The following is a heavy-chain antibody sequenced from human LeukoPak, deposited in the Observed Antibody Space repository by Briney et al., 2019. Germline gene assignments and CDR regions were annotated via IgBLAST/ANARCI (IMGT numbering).Heavy chain of an antibody. CDR1: GYTFTGYY. CDR3: ARGHPVLRFLEWSPHYYYYYYMDV. D-gene: IGHD3-3*01. CDR2: INPNSGGT. J-gene: IGHJ6*03. Sequence: ASVKVSCKASGYTFTGYYMHWVRQAPGQGLEWMGWINPNSGGTNYAQKFQGRVTMTRDTSISTAYMELSRLRSDDTAVYYCARGHPVLRFLEWSPHYYYYYYMDVWGKGTTVTDSS. V-gene: IGHV1-2*02.